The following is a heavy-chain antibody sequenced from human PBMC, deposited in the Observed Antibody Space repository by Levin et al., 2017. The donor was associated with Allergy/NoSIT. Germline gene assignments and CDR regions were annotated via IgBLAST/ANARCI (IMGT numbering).Heavy chain of an antibody. CDR2: ISYDGSNK. J-gene: IGHJ4*02. V-gene: IGHV3-30-3*01. CDR3: AREGGLSYGPDGLYFDY. D-gene: IGHD5-18*01. CDR1: GFTFSSYA. Sequence: PGGSLRLSCAASGFTFSSYAMHWVRQAPGKGLEWVAVISYDGSNKYYADSVKGRFTISRDNSKNTLYLQMNSLRAEDTAVYYCAREGGLSYGPDGLYFDYWGQGTLVTVSS.